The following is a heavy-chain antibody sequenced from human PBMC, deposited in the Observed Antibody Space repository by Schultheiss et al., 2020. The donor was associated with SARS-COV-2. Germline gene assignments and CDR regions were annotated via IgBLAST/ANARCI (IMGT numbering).Heavy chain of an antibody. CDR1: GFTFSSYA. D-gene: IGHD6-13*01. CDR3: ARDRQLGDWYFDL. V-gene: IGHV3-64*04. CDR2: ISSNGGST. J-gene: IGHJ2*01. Sequence: GGSLRLSCSASGFTFSSYAMHWVRQAPGKGLEYVSAISSNGGSTYYADSVKGRFTISRDNAKNSLYLQMNSLRAEDTAVYYCARDRQLGDWYFDLWGRGTLVTVSS.